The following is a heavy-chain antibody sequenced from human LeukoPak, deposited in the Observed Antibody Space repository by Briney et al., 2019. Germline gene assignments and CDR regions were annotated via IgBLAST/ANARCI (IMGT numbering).Heavy chain of an antibody. CDR1: GFTFSRYG. J-gene: IGHJ4*02. V-gene: IGHV3-33*01. CDR3: ARDARGGSSWYGFDY. CDR2: IWYDGSNK. D-gene: IGHD6-13*01. Sequence: GGSLRLSCAASGFTFSRYGMHWVRQAPGKGLEWVAVIWYDGSNKYYADSVKGRFTISRDNSKNTLYLQMNSLRAEGTAVYYCARDARGGSSWYGFDYWGQGTLVTVSS.